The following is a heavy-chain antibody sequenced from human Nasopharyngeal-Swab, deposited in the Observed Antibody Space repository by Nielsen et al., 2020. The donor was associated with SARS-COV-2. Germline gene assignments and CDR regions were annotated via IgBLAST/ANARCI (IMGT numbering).Heavy chain of an antibody. J-gene: IGHJ5*02. V-gene: IGHV4-61*02. Sequence: SETLSLTCTVSGGSISSGSYYWSWIRQPAGKGLEWIGRIYTSGSTNYNPSLKSRVTISVDKSKNHFSLNLSSVTAADTAVYYCASRSTVVRTWFDPWGQGTLVTVSS. D-gene: IGHD4-23*01. CDR1: GGSISSGSYY. CDR3: ASRSTVVRTWFDP. CDR2: IYTSGST.